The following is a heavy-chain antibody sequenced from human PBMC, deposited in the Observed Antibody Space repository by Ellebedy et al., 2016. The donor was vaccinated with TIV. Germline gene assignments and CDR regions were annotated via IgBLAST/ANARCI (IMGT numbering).Heavy chain of an antibody. CDR1: GFTFSSYW. V-gene: IGHV3-30-3*01. Sequence: PGGSLRLSCAASGFTFSSYWMHRVRQAPGKGLEWVAVISYDGSNKYYADSVKGRFTISRDNSKNTLYLQMNSLRAEDTAVYYCALESTRAFDIWGQGTMVTVSS. CDR3: ALESTRAFDI. CDR2: ISYDGSNK. D-gene: IGHD2-2*01. J-gene: IGHJ3*02.